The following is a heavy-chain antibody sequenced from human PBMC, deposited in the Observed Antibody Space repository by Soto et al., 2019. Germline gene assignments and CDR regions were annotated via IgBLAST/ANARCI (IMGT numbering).Heavy chain of an antibody. D-gene: IGHD3-10*01. CDR2: INPNSGGT. CDR1: GYTFTGYY. V-gene: IGHV1-2*02. J-gene: IGHJ4*02. CDR3: ARDPGPQPYIWVRGYFDY. Sequence: QVQLVQSGAEVKKPGASVKVSCKASGYTFTGYYMHWVRQAPGQGLEWMGWINPNSGGTNYAQKFQGRVTMTRDTSISTAYMELSRLRSDDTAVYYCARDPGPQPYIWVRGYFDYWGQGTLVTVSS.